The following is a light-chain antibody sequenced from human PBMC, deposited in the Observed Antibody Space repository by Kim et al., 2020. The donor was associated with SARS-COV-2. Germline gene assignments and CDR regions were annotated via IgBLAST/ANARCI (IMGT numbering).Light chain of an antibody. CDR1: QSLLQRDGYNH. Sequence: VTPGEPASISCRANQSLLQRDGYNHLEWYLQKPGQPPQLLIYLGSIRASGVPDRFSGSGSGTDFTLKISRVEADDVGVYYCMQKGGFGQGTKLEI. CDR3: MQKGG. CDR2: LGS. V-gene: IGKV2-28*01. J-gene: IGKJ2*03.